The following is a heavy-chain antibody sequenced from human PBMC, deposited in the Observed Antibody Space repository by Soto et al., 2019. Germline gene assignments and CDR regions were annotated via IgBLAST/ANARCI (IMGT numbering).Heavy chain of an antibody. Sequence: ESGGGVVPPGRSLRLSCAASGFTFSSYAMHWVRQAPGKGLEWVAVISYDGSNKYYADSVKGRFTISRDNSKNTLYLQMNSLRAEDTAVYYCARDHHDYGDYGIGYFDYWGQGTLVTVSS. CDR3: ARDHHDYGDYGIGYFDY. J-gene: IGHJ4*02. V-gene: IGHV3-30-3*01. CDR2: ISYDGSNK. CDR1: GFTFSSYA. D-gene: IGHD4-17*01.